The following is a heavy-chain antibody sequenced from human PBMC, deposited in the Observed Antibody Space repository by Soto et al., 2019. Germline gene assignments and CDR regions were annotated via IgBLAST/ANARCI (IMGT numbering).Heavy chain of an antibody. Sequence: SETLSLTCAVSSGSISSSNWWSWVRQPPGKGLEWIGEIYHSGSTNYNPSLKSRVTISVDKSKNQFSLKLSSVTAADTAVYYCARKVRTFRYFDYWGQGTLVTVSS. V-gene: IGHV4-4*02. CDR3: ARKVRTFRYFDY. CDR2: IYHSGST. CDR1: SGSISSSNW. J-gene: IGHJ4*02.